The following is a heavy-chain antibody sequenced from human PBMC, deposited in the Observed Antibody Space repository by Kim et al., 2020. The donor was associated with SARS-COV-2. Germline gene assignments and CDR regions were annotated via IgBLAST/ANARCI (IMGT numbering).Heavy chain of an antibody. CDR1: GGSISSSSYY. CDR3: ARHNDSHDAFDI. CDR2: IYYSGST. V-gene: IGHV4-39*01. D-gene: IGHD3-3*01. Sequence: SETLSLTCTVSGGSISSSSYYWGWIRQPPGKGLEWIGSIYYSGSTYYNPSLKSRVTISVDTSKNQFSLKLSSVTAADTAVYYCARHNDSHDAFDIWGQGTMVTVSS. J-gene: IGHJ3*02.